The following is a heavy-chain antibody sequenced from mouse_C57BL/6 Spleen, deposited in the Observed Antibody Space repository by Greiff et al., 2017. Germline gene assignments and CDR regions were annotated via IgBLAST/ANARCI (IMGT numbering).Heavy chain of an antibody. CDR3: ARGSTTVVYFDY. J-gene: IGHJ2*01. V-gene: IGHV3-6*01. Sequence: VQLKESGPGLVKPSQSLSLTCSVTGYSITSGYYWNWIRQFPGNKLEWMGYISYDGSNNYNPSLKNRISITRDTAKNQFFLKLNSVTTEDTATYYCARGSTTVVYFDYWGQGTTLTVSS. CDR2: ISYDGSN. CDR1: GYSITSGYY. D-gene: IGHD1-1*02.